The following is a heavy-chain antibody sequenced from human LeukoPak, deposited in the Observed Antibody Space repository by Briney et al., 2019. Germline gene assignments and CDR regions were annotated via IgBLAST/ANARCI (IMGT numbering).Heavy chain of an antibody. D-gene: IGHD6-13*01. V-gene: IGHV4-34*01. CDR2: INHGGST. CDR1: GGSFSGYY. J-gene: IGHJ5*02. Sequence: PSETLSLTCAVYGGSFSGYYWSWIRQPPGKGLEWIGEINHGGSTNYNPSLKSRVTISVDTSKNQFSLKLSSVTAADTAVYYCARGTVAAAGYNWFDPWGQGTLVTVSS. CDR3: ARGTVAAAGYNWFDP.